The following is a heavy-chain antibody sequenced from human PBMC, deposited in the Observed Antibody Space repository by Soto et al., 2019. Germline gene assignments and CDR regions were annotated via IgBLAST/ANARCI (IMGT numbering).Heavy chain of an antibody. J-gene: IGHJ4*02. Sequence: QLQLQESGSGLVKPSQTLSLTCAVSGGSISSGGYSWSWIRQPPGKGLEWIGYIYHSGSTYYNPSLKSRXXIXVXXSKNQFSLKLSSVTAADTAVYYCARVWIGGDYFDYWGQGTLVTVSS. CDR1: GGSISSGGYS. CDR3: ARVWIGGDYFDY. V-gene: IGHV4-30-2*01. D-gene: IGHD3-10*01. CDR2: IYHSGST.